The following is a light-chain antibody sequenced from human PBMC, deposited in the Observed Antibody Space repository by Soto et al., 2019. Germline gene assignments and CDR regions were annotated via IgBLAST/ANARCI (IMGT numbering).Light chain of an antibody. J-gene: IGKJ1*01. V-gene: IGKV3-20*01. CDR2: DAS. CDR1: QSGLSSY. Sequence: IVLTQSPGTLSLSPGERATLSCRASQSGLSSYLAWYQQKPGQSPRLLIYDASTRATGIPDRFSGSGSGPEYTLTISRLEPEDFAVYCCQQYGSSPRTFGQGTKVDIK. CDR3: QQYGSSPRT.